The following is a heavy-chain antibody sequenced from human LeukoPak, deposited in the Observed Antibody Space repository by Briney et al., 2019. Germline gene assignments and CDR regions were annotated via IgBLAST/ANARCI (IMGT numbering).Heavy chain of an antibody. CDR3: ARGTDYYDSSGWLDL. D-gene: IGHD3-22*01. V-gene: IGHV4-38-2*02. Sequence: PSETLSLTCTVSGDSISSGHSWDWTRQPPGRGLEWIGSIHHSGSTWYNPSLKSRVTISLDTSQTQISLRVTSVTAADTAVYYCARGTDYYDSSGWLDLGGQGTRVTVTS. CDR1: GDSISSGHS. J-gene: IGHJ5*02. CDR2: IHHSGST.